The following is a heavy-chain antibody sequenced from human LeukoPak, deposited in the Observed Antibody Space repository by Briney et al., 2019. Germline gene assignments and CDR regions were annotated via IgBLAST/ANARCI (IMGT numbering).Heavy chain of an antibody. J-gene: IGHJ4*02. CDR1: GFTFSSYG. D-gene: IGHD1-26*01. Sequence: GGSLRLSCAASGFTFSSYGMHWVRQAPGKGLEWVAVISYDGSNKYYADSVKGRFTISRDNSKNTLYLQMNSLRAEDTAVYYCAKVLMVGAGDYWGQGTLVTVSS. CDR2: ISYDGSNK. V-gene: IGHV3-30*18. CDR3: AKVLMVGAGDY.